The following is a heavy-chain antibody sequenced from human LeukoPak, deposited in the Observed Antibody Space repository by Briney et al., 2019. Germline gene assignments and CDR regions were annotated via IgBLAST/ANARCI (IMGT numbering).Heavy chain of an antibody. V-gene: IGHV4-61*02. Sequence: SETLSLTCTVSGGSISSGSYYWSWLRQPAGKGLEWIGRIYTSGSTNYNPSLKSRVTISVDTSKNQFSLKLSSVTAADTAVYYCARGSSNGAYWGQGTLVTVSS. D-gene: IGHD3-10*01. CDR1: GGSISSGSYY. CDR3: ARGSSNGAY. CDR2: IYTSGST. J-gene: IGHJ4*02.